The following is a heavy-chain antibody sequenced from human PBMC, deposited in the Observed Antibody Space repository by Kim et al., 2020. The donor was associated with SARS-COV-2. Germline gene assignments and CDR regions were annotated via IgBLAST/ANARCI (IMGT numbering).Heavy chain of an antibody. D-gene: IGHD6-13*01. V-gene: IGHV4-59*01. J-gene: IGHJ4*02. CDR3: ARSGYSSSPFEY. CDR2: IYYSGST. CDR1: GGSISSYY. Sequence: SETLSLTCTVSGGSISSYYWSWIRQPPGKGLEWIGYIYYSGSTNYNPSLKSRVTISSDTSKNRFSLKLSSVTAADTAVYYCARSGYSSSPFEYWGQGTLVTVAS.